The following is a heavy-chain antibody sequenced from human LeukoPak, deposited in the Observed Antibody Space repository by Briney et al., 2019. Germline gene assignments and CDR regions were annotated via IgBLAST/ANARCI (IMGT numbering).Heavy chain of an antibody. D-gene: IGHD3-16*01. Sequence: GGSLRLSCSVSGFTFSTYVMHWVRQAPGKGLEYVSAISSNGDNTYYADSVKGRFTISRDNSKNTLYLQMSSLRADDTAVYYCVRGTGYWGQEPLVTVSS. CDR2: ISSNGDNT. CDR1: GFTFSTYV. V-gene: IGHV3-64D*06. CDR3: VRGTGY. J-gene: IGHJ4*02.